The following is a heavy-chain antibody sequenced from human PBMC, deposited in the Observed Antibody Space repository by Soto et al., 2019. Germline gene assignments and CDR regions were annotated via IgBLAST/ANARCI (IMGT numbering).Heavy chain of an antibody. CDR1: GFSLSNARMG. CDR2: IFSNDEK. V-gene: IGHV2-26*01. Sequence: QVTLKESGPVLVKPTETLTLTCTVSGFSLSNARMGVSWIRQPPGKALEWLAHIFSNDEKSYSTSLKSRLTIAKDTSKSQVVLTMTNMDPVDTATYYCARHFRWYSGSWSDNWYFDLWGRGTLVTVSS. D-gene: IGHD6-13*01. CDR3: ARHFRWYSGSWSDNWYFDL. J-gene: IGHJ2*01.